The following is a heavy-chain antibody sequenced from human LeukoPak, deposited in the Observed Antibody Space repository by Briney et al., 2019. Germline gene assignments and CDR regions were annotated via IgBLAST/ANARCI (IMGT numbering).Heavy chain of an antibody. Sequence: SQTLSLTCTVSGGSISSGGYYWSWIRQHPGKGLEWIGYIYYSGSTYYNPSLKSRVIISVDTSKNQFSLKLSSVTAADTAVYYCARDRLSSWFDPWGQGTLVTVSS. J-gene: IGHJ5*02. V-gene: IGHV4-31*03. CDR1: GGSISSGGYY. CDR2: IYYSGST. D-gene: IGHD1-26*01. CDR3: ARDRLSSWFDP.